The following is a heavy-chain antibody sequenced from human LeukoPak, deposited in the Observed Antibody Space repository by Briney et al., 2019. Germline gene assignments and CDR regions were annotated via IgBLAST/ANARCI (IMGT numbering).Heavy chain of an antibody. Sequence: GGSLRLSCAASGSTFSRYWMHWVRQAPGKGLEWVSTISDSGSSTYYADSVKGRFTLSRDNSKNTLYLQMNSLRAEDTAVYYCASDGQLRFFDWSYWGQGTLVTVSS. V-gene: IGHV3-23*01. D-gene: IGHD3-9*01. CDR3: ASDGQLRFFDWSY. CDR1: GSTFSRYW. CDR2: ISDSGSST. J-gene: IGHJ4*02.